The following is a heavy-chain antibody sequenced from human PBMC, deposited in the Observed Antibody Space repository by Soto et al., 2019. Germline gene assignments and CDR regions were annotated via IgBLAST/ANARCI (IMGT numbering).Heavy chain of an antibody. CDR3: ARSPEGNSLAPFDF. CDR2: IYPGDSEI. CDR1: GYSFTTYW. V-gene: IGHV5-51*01. J-gene: IGHJ4*02. D-gene: IGHD2-21*01. Sequence: PGESLKISCQASGYSFTTYWIAWVCQTPGRGLEWMGIIYPGDSEIKYSPSFDGQVTFSVDKSTSTAYLQWIGLKTSDTGMYFCARSPEGNSLAPFDFWGQGSLVTVSS.